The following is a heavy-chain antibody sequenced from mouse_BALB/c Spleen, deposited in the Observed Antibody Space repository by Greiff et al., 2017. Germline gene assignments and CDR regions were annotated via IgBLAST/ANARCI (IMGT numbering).Heavy chain of an antibody. Sequence: QVQLQQSGAELVRPGVSVKISCKGSGYTFTDSAMHWVKQSHAKSLEWIGVISTYYGDASYNQKFKGKATMTVDKSSSTAYMELARLTSEDSAIYYCAMRYNYAMDYWGQGTSVTGSS. CDR2: ISTYYGDA. CDR1: GYTFTDSA. V-gene: IGHV1S137*01. CDR3: AMRYNYAMDY. J-gene: IGHJ4*01. D-gene: IGHD2-14*01.